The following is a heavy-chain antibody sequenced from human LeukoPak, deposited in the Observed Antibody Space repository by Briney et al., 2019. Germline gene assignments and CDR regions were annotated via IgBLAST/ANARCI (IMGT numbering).Heavy chain of an antibody. V-gene: IGHV3-21*01. J-gene: IGHJ6*02. CDR3: AREAYSYGLSYYYYYGMDV. CDR1: GFTFSSYS. D-gene: IGHD5-18*01. Sequence: GGSLRLSCAASGFTFSSYSMNWVRQAPGKGLEWVSSISSSSSYIYYADSVKGRFTISRDNAKNSLYLQMNSLRAEDTAVYYCAREAYSYGLSYYYYYGMDVWGQGTTVTVSS. CDR2: ISSSSSYI.